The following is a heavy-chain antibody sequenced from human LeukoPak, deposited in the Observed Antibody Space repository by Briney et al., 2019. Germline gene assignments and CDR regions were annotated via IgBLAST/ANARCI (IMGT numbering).Heavy chain of an antibody. CDR3: AKVTVYYDSSGYLPSSFDC. CDR1: GFTFSSYA. CDR2: ISGSGGST. Sequence: GGSLRLSCAASGFTFSSYAMSWVRQAPGKGLEWVSAISGSGGSTYYADSVKGRFTISRDNSKNTLYLQMNSLRAEDTAVYYCAKVTVYYDSSGYLPSSFDCWGQGTLVTVSS. J-gene: IGHJ4*02. V-gene: IGHV3-23*01. D-gene: IGHD3-22*01.